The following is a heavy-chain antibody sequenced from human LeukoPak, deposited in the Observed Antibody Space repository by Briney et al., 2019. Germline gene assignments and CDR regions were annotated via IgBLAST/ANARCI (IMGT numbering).Heavy chain of an antibody. J-gene: IGHJ3*02. CDR3: AKFPRVGATSDAFDI. D-gene: IGHD1-26*01. V-gene: IGHV3-30*18. Sequence: PGRSLRLSCAVSGFTFGSYAMHWVRQAPGKGLEWVAVISYDGSNKYYADSVKGRFTISRDNSKNTLYLQMNSLRAEDTAVHYCAKFPRVGATSDAFDIWGQGTMVTVSS. CDR1: GFTFGSYA. CDR2: ISYDGSNK.